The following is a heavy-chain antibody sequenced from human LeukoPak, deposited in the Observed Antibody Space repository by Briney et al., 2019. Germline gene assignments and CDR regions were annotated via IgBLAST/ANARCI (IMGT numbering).Heavy chain of an antibody. CDR2: IYYSGST. D-gene: IGHD3-16*01. CDR3: ARRYGDSRAPHVYGY. J-gene: IGHJ4*02. Sequence: PSETLSLTCTVSGGSISSGSYYWSWIRQPAGKGLEWIGSIYYSGSTYYNPSLKSRVTISVDTSKSQFSLKLNSVTAADTAVYYCARRYGDSRAPHVYGYWGQGTLVTVSS. V-gene: IGHV4-39*01. CDR1: GGSISSGSYY.